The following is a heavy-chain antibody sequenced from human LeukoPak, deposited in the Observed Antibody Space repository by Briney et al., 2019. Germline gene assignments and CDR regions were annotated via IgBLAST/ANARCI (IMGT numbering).Heavy chain of an antibody. D-gene: IGHD6-13*01. Sequence: PSETLSLTCTVSGGSISSSSFYWGWIRQPPGKGLEWIGGIYYSGSTYYNPSLKSRVTISVDTSKNQFSLKLSSVTAADTAVYYCARRGEQQLVEDYFDYWGQGTLVTVSS. V-gene: IGHV4-39*01. J-gene: IGHJ4*02. CDR2: IYYSGST. CDR1: GGSISSSSFY. CDR3: ARRGEQQLVEDYFDY.